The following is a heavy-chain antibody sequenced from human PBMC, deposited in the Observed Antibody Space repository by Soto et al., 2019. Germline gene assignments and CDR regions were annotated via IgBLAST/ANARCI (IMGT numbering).Heavy chain of an antibody. CDR3: AREVMEAGDTDAFDI. D-gene: IGHD6-13*01. CDR2: ISYGGTT. J-gene: IGHJ3*02. CDR1: GGSISSANYY. Sequence: QVQLQESGPGLVKPSQTLSLTCTVSGGSISSANYYWSWIRQHPEKDLEWIGYISYGGTTHYNPSLTSRVTISMDTSKNQFSLKLTSVTAADTAIYYCAREVMEAGDTDAFDIWGQGTMVTVST. V-gene: IGHV4-31*03.